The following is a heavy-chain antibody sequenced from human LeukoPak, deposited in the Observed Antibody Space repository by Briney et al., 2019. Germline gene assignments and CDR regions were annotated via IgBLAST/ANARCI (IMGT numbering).Heavy chain of an antibody. J-gene: IGHJ6*03. CDR1: GFTFSSYW. V-gene: IGHV3-74*01. CDR2: INTDGSST. CDR3: ARARYGDYYYYMDV. D-gene: IGHD3-10*01. Sequence: PGGSLRLSCAASGFTFSSYWMHWVRQAPGKGLVWVSRINTDGSSTNYADSVKGRFTISRVNAKSSLYLQMNSLRAEDSAVYYCARARYGDYYYYMDVWGIGTTVTVSS.